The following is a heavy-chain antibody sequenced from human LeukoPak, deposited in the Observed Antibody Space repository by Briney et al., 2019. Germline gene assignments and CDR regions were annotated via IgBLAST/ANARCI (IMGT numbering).Heavy chain of an antibody. D-gene: IGHD2-2*01. Sequence: KTSETLSLTCTVSGTSITGTYWSWIRQPPGRGLESVGYVYDTGDTNYNPSLKSRVTMSLDTSKNQFSLTLTSVTAADTAIYYCARRATSGNYQMLHFDSWGQGILVTVSS. V-gene: IGHV4-59*08. CDR3: ARRATSGNYQMLHFDS. CDR1: GTSITGTY. CDR2: VYDTGDT. J-gene: IGHJ4*01.